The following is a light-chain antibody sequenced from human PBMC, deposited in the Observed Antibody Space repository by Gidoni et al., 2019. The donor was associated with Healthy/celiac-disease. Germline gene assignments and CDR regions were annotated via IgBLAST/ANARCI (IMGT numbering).Light chain of an antibody. CDR3: QSYDSSRFRV. J-gene: IGLJ3*02. CDR2: GNN. Sequence: QSVLTQPPSVSGAPGQRVTISCTGSSSNIGAGYDVHWYQQLPGTAPKLLIYGNNNRPSGVPDRFSGSKSGTSASLAITGLQAEDEADYYCQSYDSSRFRVFGGGTKLTVL. CDR1: SSNIGAGYD. V-gene: IGLV1-40*01.